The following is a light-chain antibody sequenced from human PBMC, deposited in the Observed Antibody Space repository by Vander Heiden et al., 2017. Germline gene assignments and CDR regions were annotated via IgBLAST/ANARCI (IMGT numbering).Light chain of an antibody. CDR2: TAY. V-gene: IGKV1-39*01. CDR1: QSIDSS. CDR3: QQSHSAPYT. Sequence: DIQMAQSPSSLSASIGDRVTITCRASQSIDSSLKWFQQKPGKAPKLLIYTAYSLQSGVPSRFTGSGSATEFTLTISSLQAEDFATYFCQQSHSAPYTFGQGTKVEMK. J-gene: IGKJ2*01.